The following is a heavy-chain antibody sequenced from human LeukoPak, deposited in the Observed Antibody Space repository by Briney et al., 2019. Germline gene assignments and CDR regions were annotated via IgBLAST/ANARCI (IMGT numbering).Heavy chain of an antibody. V-gene: IGHV4-39*01. CDR3: ATRVEMATILDY. Sequence: SETLSLTCTVSGGSIGSSSYYWGWIRQPPGKGLEWIGSIYYSGSTYYNPSLKSRVTISVDTSKNQFSLKLSSVTAADTAVYYCATRVEMATILDYWGQGTLVTVSS. J-gene: IGHJ4*02. CDR1: GGSIGSSSYY. CDR2: IYYSGST. D-gene: IGHD5-24*01.